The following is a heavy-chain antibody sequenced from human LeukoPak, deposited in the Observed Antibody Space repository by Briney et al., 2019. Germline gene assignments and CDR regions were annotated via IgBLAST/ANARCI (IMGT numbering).Heavy chain of an antibody. CDR2: IIPIFGTA. V-gene: IGHV1-69*05. J-gene: IGHJ4*02. D-gene: IGHD4-11*01. CDR3: ARDNGGSLIGLHGGFDY. Sequence: ASVKVSCKASGGTFSSYAISWVRQAPGQGLEWMGGIIPIFGTANYAQKFQGRVTITTDESTSTAYMELSSLRSEDTAVYYCARDNGGSLIGLHGGFDYWGQGTLVTVSS. CDR1: GGTFSSYA.